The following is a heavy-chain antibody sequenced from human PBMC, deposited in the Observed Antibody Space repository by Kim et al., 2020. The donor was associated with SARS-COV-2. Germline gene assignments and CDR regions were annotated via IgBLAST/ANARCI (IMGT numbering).Heavy chain of an antibody. Sequence: SDTLSLTCTVSGGSINTYYWTWIRQPAGKGLEWIGRIYSNEITNYNPSLKSRVTMSIDTSKNQFSLKLSSVTAADTAVYYCARDFGAAGISDYWGQGTLVTVSS. CDR3: ARDFGAAGISDY. J-gene: IGHJ4*02. D-gene: IGHD3-16*01. V-gene: IGHV4-4*07. CDR1: GGSINTYY. CDR2: IYSNEIT.